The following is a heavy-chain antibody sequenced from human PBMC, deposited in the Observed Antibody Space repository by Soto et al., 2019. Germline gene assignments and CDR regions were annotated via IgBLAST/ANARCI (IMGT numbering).Heavy chain of an antibody. D-gene: IGHD5-18*01. CDR2: IYYSGST. CDR1: GGSISSYY. J-gene: IGHJ3*02. Sequence: SETLSLTCTVSGGSISSYYWSWIRQPPGKGLEGIGYIYYSGSTNYNPSLKRRVTISVDTSKNQFFLKLSYVTAADTAVYYCARDRRGGYSYGDAVDIWGQGIMVNVSS. V-gene: IGHV4-59*01. CDR3: ARDRRGGYSYGDAVDI.